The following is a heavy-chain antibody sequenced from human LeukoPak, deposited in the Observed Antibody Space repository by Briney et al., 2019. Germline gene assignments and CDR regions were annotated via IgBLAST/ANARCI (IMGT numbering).Heavy chain of an antibody. CDR1: RFPFSSYG. J-gene: IGHJ4*02. V-gene: IGHV3-30*18. Sequence: GGSLRLSCAASRFPFSSYGMHWVRQAPDKGLEWVAFISYDGSDQYYADSVKGRFTISRDNSRNTLYLQMNSLRAEDTALYHWAKDAAAPLDYFDHLGQGTLVTVSS. CDR2: ISYDGSDQ. D-gene: IGHD6-13*01. CDR3: AKDAAAPLDYFDH.